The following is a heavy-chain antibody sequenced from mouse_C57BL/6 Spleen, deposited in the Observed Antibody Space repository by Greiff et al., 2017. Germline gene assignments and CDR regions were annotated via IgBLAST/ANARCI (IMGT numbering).Heavy chain of an antibody. Sequence: VQLQQSGPELVKPGASVKISCKASGYSFTDYNMNWVKQSHGKSLEWIGVINPNYGTTSYNQQFKGKATLTVDQSSSTAYMQLNSLTSEDSAVYYCARERITTGVAPFDYWGQGTTLTVSS. J-gene: IGHJ2*01. CDR1: GYSFTDYN. D-gene: IGHD1-1*01. CDR3: ARERITTGVAPFDY. V-gene: IGHV1-39*01. CDR2: INPNYGTT.